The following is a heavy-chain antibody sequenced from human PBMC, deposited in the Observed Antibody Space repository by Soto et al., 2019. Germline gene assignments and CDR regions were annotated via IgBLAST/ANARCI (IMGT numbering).Heavy chain of an antibody. J-gene: IGHJ5*02. CDR1: GFTFSSYS. D-gene: IGHD3-22*01. Sequence: EVQLVESGGGLVQPGGSLRLSCAASGFTFSSYSMNWVRQAPGKGLEWVSYISSSSSTIYYADSVKGRFTISRDNAKNSLYLQMNSLRDEDTAVYYCAREPRYHYDSSGYLNWFDPWGQGTLVTVSS. CDR2: ISSSSSTI. V-gene: IGHV3-48*02. CDR3: AREPRYHYDSSGYLNWFDP.